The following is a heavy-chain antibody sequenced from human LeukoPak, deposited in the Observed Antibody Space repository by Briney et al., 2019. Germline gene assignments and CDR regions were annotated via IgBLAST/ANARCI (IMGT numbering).Heavy chain of an antibody. J-gene: IGHJ5*02. CDR2: IYPGESDT. V-gene: IGHV5-51*01. Sequence: GESLKISCKGSGYSFTSYWIGWVRQMPGKGREWMGIIYPGESDTRYSPSFQAQVTISADKSISTAYLQWSSLKASDTAMYYCARQVGPIPNWFDPWGQGTLVTVSS. CDR1: GYSFTSYW. CDR3: ARQVGPIPNWFDP. D-gene: IGHD1-26*01.